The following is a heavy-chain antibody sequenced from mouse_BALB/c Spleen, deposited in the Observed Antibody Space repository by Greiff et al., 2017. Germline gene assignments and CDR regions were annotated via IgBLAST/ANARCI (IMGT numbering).Heavy chain of an antibody. J-gene: IGHJ4*01. CDR2: ISYSGST. V-gene: IGHV3-2*02. D-gene: IGHD2-4*01. Sequence: EVQLQQSGPGLVKPSQSLSLTCTVTGYSITSDYAWNWIRQFPGNKLEWMGYISYSGSTSYNPSLKSRISITRDTSKNQFFLQLNSVTTEDTATYYCARDYYDYDYAMDYWGQGTSVTVSS. CDR1: GYSITSDYA. CDR3: ARDYYDYDYAMDY.